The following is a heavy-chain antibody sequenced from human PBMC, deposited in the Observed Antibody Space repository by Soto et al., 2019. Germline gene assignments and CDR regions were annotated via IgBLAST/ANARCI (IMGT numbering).Heavy chain of an antibody. Sequence: LRLSCAASGFTFSSYAMSWVRQAPGKGLEWVSAISGSGGSTYYADSVKGRFTISRDNSKNTLYLQMNSLRAEDTAVYYCAKDLHSRPYYFDYWGQGTLVTVSS. V-gene: IGHV3-23*01. J-gene: IGHJ4*02. CDR2: ISGSGGST. D-gene: IGHD6-13*01. CDR1: GFTFSSYA. CDR3: AKDLHSRPYYFDY.